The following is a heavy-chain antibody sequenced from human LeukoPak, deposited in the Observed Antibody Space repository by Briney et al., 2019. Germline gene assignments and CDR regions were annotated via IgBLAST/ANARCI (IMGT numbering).Heavy chain of an antibody. CDR3: ARGADSSSWHCFDP. D-gene: IGHD6-13*01. CDR1: GHSISSDYY. Sequence: PSETLSLTCAVSGHSISSDYYWGWIRQPPGKGLEWIGSIYHDGSSYYNPSLKSRATLSLNTSHKQISLTLSSMTAADTAVYYCARGADSSSWHCFDPWGQGTQVIVSS. J-gene: IGHJ5*02. CDR2: IYHDGSS. V-gene: IGHV4-38-2*01.